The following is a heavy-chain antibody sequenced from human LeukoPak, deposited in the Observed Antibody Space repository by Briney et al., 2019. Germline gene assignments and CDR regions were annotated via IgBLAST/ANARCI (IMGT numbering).Heavy chain of an antibody. CDR2: IIPILGIA. CDR3: ARAVIAAAGTTFDY. V-gene: IGHV1-69*04. D-gene: IGHD6-13*01. Sequence: AASVKVSCKASGGTFSSYAISWVRQAPGQGLEWMGRIIPILGIANYVQKFQGRVTITADKSTSTAYMELSSLRSEDTAVYYCARAVIAAAGTTFDYWGQGTLVTVSS. CDR1: GGTFSSYA. J-gene: IGHJ4*02.